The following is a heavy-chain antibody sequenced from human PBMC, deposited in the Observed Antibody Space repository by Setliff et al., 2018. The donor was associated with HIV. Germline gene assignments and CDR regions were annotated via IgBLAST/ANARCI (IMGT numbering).Heavy chain of an antibody. CDR2: IFYSGIT. CDR3: SRSKTFYDFWGGYYTHGAFKI. V-gene: IGHV4-39*01. Sequence: PSETLSLTCTVSGGSFTSRSYYWGWIRQPPGKGLEWIGSIFYSGITYYNPSLKSRVTISFDTSKNQFSLNLTSVTAADTAVYYCSRSKTFYDFWGGYYTHGAFKIWGLGTMVTVSS. D-gene: IGHD3-3*01. CDR1: GGSFTSRSYY. J-gene: IGHJ3*02.